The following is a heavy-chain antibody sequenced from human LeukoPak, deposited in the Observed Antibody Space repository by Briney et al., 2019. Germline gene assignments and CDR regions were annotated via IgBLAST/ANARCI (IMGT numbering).Heavy chain of an antibody. D-gene: IGHD1-1*01. CDR2: INPSSGGT. CDR3: ASGTTERIDY. J-gene: IGHJ4*02. CDR1: GYTFTAQY. Sequence: ASVKVSCKASGYTFTAQYMHWVRQAPGQGLEWMGRINPSSGGTNYVQKFQGRVTTTRDTSNTTAYMELTSLRSDDTAVYYCASGTTERIDYWGQGTLVTVSS. V-gene: IGHV1-2*06.